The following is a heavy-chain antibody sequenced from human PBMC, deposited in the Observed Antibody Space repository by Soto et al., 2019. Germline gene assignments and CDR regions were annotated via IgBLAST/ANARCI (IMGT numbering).Heavy chain of an antibody. V-gene: IGHV4-61*08. Sequence: PAETVSLTVSEACSSVRRCGFYWTKILQPAGTGVESIGYISDAGSTNYVASLESRVTISMDTSKNQFSLDLISVTAADSAVYYCARDNDYRDARFDFWGQGTLVTVSS. CDR3: ARDNDYRDARFDF. CDR2: ISDAGST. J-gene: IGHJ4*02. D-gene: IGHD4-17*01. CDR1: CSSVRRCGFY.